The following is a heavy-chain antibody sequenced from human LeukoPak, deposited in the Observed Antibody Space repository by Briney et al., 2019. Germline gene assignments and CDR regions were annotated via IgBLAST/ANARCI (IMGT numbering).Heavy chain of an antibody. V-gene: IGHV1-18*01. CDR2: ISAYNGNT. CDR1: GYTFTSYG. J-gene: IGHJ4*02. CDR3: ARDIVVVPAAGRCDY. D-gene: IGHD2-2*01. Sequence: ASVKVSCKASGYTFTSYGISWVRQAPGQGLEWMGRISAYNGNTNYAQKLQGRVTMTTDTSTSTAYMELRSLRSDDTAVYYCARDIVVVPAAGRCDYWGQGTLVTVSS.